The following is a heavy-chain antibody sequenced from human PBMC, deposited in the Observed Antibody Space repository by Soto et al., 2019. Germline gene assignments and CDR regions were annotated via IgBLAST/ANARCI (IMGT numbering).Heavy chain of an antibody. Sequence: PSETLSLTCAVSGGSISSGGYSWSWIRQPPGKGLEWIGYIYYSGSIYYNPSLKSRVTISLDTSKNQFSLKLSSVTAADTAVYYCARPGWRNAPYDAFDIWGQGTMVTVSS. CDR3: ARPGWRNAPYDAFDI. CDR1: GGSISSGGYS. J-gene: IGHJ3*02. D-gene: IGHD6-19*01. V-gene: IGHV4-30-2*02. CDR2: IYYSGSI.